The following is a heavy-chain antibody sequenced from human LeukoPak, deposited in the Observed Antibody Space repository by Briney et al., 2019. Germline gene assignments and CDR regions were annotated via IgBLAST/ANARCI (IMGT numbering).Heavy chain of an antibody. CDR2: INPSGGST. CDR1: GYTFTSCY. J-gene: IGHJ6*03. CDR3: ARIAVDGYMDV. D-gene: IGHD2-21*01. Sequence: ASVKVSCKASGYTFTSCYMHWVRQAPGQGLEWMGIINPSGGSTSYAQKFHGRVTMTRDMSTSTVYMELSSLRSEDTAVYYCARIAVDGYMDVWGKGTTVTVSS. V-gene: IGHV1-46*01.